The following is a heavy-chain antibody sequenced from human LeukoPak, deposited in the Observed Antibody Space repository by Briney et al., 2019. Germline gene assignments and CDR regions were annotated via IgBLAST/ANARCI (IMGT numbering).Heavy chain of an antibody. CDR3: ARGGGSPDY. V-gene: IGHV3-21*01. J-gene: IGHJ4*02. Sequence: GGSLRLSCAASGFTFSSSAMNWVRQAPGKGLEWVSSINNVASHIYYAHSVKGRFTISRDNAKNSLYLQMNSLSDEDTAVYYCARGGGSPDYWGQGTLVTVSS. D-gene: IGHD1-26*01. CDR2: INNVASHI. CDR1: GFTFSSSA.